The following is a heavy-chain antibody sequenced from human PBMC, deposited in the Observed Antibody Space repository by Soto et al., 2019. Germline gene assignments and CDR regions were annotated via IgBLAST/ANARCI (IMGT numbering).Heavy chain of an antibody. D-gene: IGHD2-15*01. J-gene: IGHJ6*02. V-gene: IGHV3-64D*06. Sequence: CSGSGFTLVYYTMTWVRQAPGKGLEYISSISTNGARTYYADSVKGRFSISRDNSKNTLYFQMSSLRAEDTAVYYCVKPGYCSADDCHYFYYYGMDVWGQGTTVPVSS. CDR2: ISTNGART. CDR3: VKPGYCSADDCHYFYYYGMDV. CDR1: GFTLVYYT.